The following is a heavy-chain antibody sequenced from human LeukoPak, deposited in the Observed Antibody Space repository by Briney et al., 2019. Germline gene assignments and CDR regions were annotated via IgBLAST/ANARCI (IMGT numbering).Heavy chain of an antibody. Sequence: SGTLSLTCAVSGGSIGIGYWWSWVRQPPGKGLEWIGEIHHSGSTYYNPSLKSRVTISVDRSRNQFSLKLSSVTAADTAVYYCARMSSSWPPPSSAFDIWGQGTMVTVSS. CDR3: ARMSSSWPPPSSAFDI. J-gene: IGHJ3*02. D-gene: IGHD6-13*01. CDR1: GGSIGIGYW. CDR2: IHHSGST. V-gene: IGHV4-4*02.